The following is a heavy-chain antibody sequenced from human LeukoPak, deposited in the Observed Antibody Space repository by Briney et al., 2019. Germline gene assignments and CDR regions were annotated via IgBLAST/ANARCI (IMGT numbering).Heavy chain of an antibody. CDR1: GFTFSSYG. CDR3: AKVAFGGVIADYWYFDL. Sequence: GGSLRLSCAASGFTFSSYGMHWVRQAPGKGLEWVSAISGSGGRTYYADSVKGRFTISRDNSKNTLYLQMNSLRAEDTAVYYCAKVAFGGVIADYWYFDLWGRGTLVTVSS. D-gene: IGHD3-16*02. CDR2: ISGSGGRT. V-gene: IGHV3-23*01. J-gene: IGHJ2*01.